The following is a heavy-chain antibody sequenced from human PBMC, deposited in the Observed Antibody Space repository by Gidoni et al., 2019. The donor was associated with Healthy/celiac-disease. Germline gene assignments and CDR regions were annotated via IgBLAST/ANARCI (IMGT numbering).Heavy chain of an antibody. Sequence: EVQLVESGGGLVQPGGSLRLSCAASGFTFSSYWMSGVSQAPGKGLEWVANIKQDGSEKYYVDSVKGRFTISRDNAKNSLYLQMNSLRAEDTAVYYCARSGLYCSGGSCFYQWFDYWGQGTLVTVSS. D-gene: IGHD2-15*01. CDR1: GFTFSSYW. V-gene: IGHV3-7*01. CDR3: ARSGLYCSGGSCFYQWFDY. CDR2: IKQDGSEK. J-gene: IGHJ4*02.